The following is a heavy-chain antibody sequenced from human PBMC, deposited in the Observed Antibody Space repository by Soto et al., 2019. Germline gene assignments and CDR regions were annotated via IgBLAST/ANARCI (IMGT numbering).Heavy chain of an antibody. CDR2: ISYDGSNK. Sequence: QVQLVESGGGVVQPGRSLRLSCAASGFTFSSYAMHWVRQAPGKGLEWVAVISYDGSNKYYADSVKGRFTISRDNSKNTPYLQMNSLRAEDTAVYYCARDPNYDVLTGYYRQGDAFDIWGQGTMVTVSS. V-gene: IGHV3-30-3*01. CDR3: ARDPNYDVLTGYYRQGDAFDI. CDR1: GFTFSSYA. D-gene: IGHD3-9*01. J-gene: IGHJ3*02.